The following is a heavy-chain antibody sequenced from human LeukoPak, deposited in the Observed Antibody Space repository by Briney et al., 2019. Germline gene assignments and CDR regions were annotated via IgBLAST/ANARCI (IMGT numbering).Heavy chain of an antibody. CDR1: GFTFSSYA. CDR3: AKHQYDYLDY. D-gene: IGHD2/OR15-2a*01. V-gene: IGHV3-23*01. J-gene: IGHJ4*02. CDR2: ISGSSDST. Sequence: GGSLRLSCAASGFTFSSYAMSWVRQAPGKGLEWVSAISGSSDSTYYADSVKGRFTISRDNSKNTLYLLLNSLRAEDTAVYYCAKHQYDYLDYWGQGTLVTVSS.